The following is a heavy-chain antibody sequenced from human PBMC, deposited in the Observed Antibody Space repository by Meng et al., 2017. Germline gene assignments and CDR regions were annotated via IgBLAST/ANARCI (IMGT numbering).Heavy chain of an antibody. CDR3: ARSNGDYFDY. V-gene: IGHV4-59*01. CDR1: GGSISSYY. Sequence: ESLKISCTVSGGSISSYYWSWIRQPPGKGLEWIGYIYYSGSTNYNPSLKSRVTISVDTSKNQFSLKLSSVTAADTAVYYCARSNGDYFDYWGQGTLVTVSS. D-gene: IGHD4-11*01. J-gene: IGHJ4*02. CDR2: IYYSGST.